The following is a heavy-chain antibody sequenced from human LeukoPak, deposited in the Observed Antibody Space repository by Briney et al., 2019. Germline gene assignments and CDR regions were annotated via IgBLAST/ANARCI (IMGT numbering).Heavy chain of an antibody. CDR3: ARVYGSEIDY. CDR1: GFTFSSYE. Sequence: GXSLXXXCAASGFTFSSYEMNWVRQAPGKGLEWVTLISFNGNDKKYADSVKGRFTVSRDNSRNTVFLQMNSLRPKDTGLYYCARVYGSEIDYWGQGTQVIVSS. CDR2: ISFNGNDK. D-gene: IGHD3-10*01. V-gene: IGHV3-30*04. J-gene: IGHJ4*02.